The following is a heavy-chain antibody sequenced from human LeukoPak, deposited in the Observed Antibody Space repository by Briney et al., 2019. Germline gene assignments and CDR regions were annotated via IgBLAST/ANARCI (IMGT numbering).Heavy chain of an antibody. CDR1: GFTFSGYA. CDR3: ARSSRVGVGAIAPSDY. D-gene: IGHD1-26*01. V-gene: IGHV3-23*01. CDR2: IGGSDSNT. Sequence: GGSLSLSCVASGFTFSGYAMSWVRQAPGKGLECVSAIGGSDSNTYYADSVAGRFTISRDNSKNTLFLQLNSLRAEDTAVYYCARSSRVGVGAIAPSDYWGQGCLVTLSS. J-gene: IGHJ4*02.